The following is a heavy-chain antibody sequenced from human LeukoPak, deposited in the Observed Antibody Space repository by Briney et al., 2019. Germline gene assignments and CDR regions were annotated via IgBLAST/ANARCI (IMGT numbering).Heavy chain of an antibody. V-gene: IGHV3-30-3*01. Sequence: GGSRRLSCAASGFTSSGYGIHWVRQAPGKGLEWVAVISYDGSHKYYADSVKGRFTMSRDISKNTLYLQMNSLRAEDTALYYCAKGSAAVRPYYFEYWGQGTLVTVSS. D-gene: IGHD6-6*01. CDR2: ISYDGSHK. J-gene: IGHJ4*02. CDR1: GFTSSGYG. CDR3: AKGSAAVRPYYFEY.